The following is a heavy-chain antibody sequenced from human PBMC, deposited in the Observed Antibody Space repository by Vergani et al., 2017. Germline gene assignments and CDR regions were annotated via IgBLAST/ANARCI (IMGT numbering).Heavy chain of an antibody. CDR2: IIPIFGTA. V-gene: IGHV1-69*12. J-gene: IGHJ5*02. Sequence: QVQLVQSGAEVKKPGSSVKVSCKASGGTFSSYAISWVRQAPGQGLEWMGGIIPIFGTANYAQKFQGRVTITADESTSTAYMELSSLRSEDTAVYYCARDRYALRLYYGSGSYYFFDPWDQGTLVTVSS. D-gene: IGHD3-10*01. CDR1: GGTFSSYA. CDR3: ARDRYALRLYYGSGSYYFFDP.